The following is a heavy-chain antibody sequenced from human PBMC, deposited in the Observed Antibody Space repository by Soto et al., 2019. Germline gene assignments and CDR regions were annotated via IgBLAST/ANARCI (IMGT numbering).Heavy chain of an antibody. CDR3: AKGSASARPYYFDC. D-gene: IGHD6-6*01. V-gene: IGHV3-74*01. CDR1: GFTFSSYW. J-gene: IGHJ4*02. Sequence: GGSLRLSCAASGFTFSSYWMHWVRQAPGKGLVWVSRINSDGSSTSYADSVKGRFTISRDNAKNTLYLQMSSLRAEDTALYYCAKGSASARPYYFDCWGQGTLVTVSS. CDR2: INSDGSST.